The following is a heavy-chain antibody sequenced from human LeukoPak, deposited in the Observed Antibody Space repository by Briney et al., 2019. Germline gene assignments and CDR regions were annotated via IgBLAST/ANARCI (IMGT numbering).Heavy chain of an antibody. V-gene: IGHV3-7*05. CDR1: GFTFSRWW. D-gene: IGHD5-18*01. CDR3: ARGAGMVPGDY. J-gene: IGHJ4*02. CDR2: IKKDGSET. Sequence: PGGSLRLSCAGSGFTFSRWWMSWVRQGPEKGLEWVANIKKDGSETYYVDSVKGRFTISRDNAKNSLYLQMNSLRAEDTAVYYCARGAGMVPGDYWGQGSLVTVSS.